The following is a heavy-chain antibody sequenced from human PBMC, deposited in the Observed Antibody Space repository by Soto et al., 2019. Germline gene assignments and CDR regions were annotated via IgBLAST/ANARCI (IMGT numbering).Heavy chain of an antibody. Sequence: EVQLLESGGGLVQPGGSLRLSCAASGFTFSSYAMSWVRQAPGKGLEWVSAISGSGGSTYYADSVKGRFTISRDNSKNTQYLQMNSLRAEDTAVYYCAKDRSPMRSAFDIWGQGTMVTVSS. CDR3: AKDRSPMRSAFDI. CDR2: ISGSGGST. J-gene: IGHJ3*02. V-gene: IGHV3-23*01. D-gene: IGHD2-2*01. CDR1: GFTFSSYA.